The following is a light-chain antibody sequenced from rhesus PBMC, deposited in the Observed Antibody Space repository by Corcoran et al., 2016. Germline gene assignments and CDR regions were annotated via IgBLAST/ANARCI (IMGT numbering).Light chain of an antibody. CDR2: DAS. CDR3: QQYSNWPLT. Sequence: EIVLTQSPATLSLSPGERATLSCRASPSVSSRLAWYQQKPGQAPRLLIYDASSRATGIPDRFSGSGSGTDFTLTISSLDPEDVGVYYCQQYSNWPLTFGGGTNVELK. V-gene: IGKV3-35*01. CDR1: PSVSSR. J-gene: IGKJ4*01.